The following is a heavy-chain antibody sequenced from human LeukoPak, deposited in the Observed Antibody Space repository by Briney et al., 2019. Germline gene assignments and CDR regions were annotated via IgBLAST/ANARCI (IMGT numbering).Heavy chain of an antibody. CDR3: ARGHGDIVVVPAAISGLGSSYYSDY. CDR1: GGSFSGYY. D-gene: IGHD2-2*01. V-gene: IGHV4-34*01. CDR2: INHSGST. J-gene: IGHJ4*02. Sequence: SETLSLTCAVYGGSFSGYYWSWIRQPPGKGLEWIGEINHSGSTNYNPSLKSRVTISVDTSKNQFSLKLSSVTAADTAVYYCARGHGDIVVVPAAISGLGSSYYSDYWGQGTLVTVSS.